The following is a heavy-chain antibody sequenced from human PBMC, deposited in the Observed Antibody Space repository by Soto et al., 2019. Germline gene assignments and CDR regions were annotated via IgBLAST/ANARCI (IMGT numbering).Heavy chain of an antibody. CDR3: AKIPITIRLGMDC. Sequence: GGSLRLSCAASGFTFSSSAMSWVRQAPGKGLEWVSGINNNGANTYYADSVKGRFTISRDNSKNTLYLQMNSLRAEDTAVYYCAKIPITIRLGMDCSGQGTTVTVAS. J-gene: IGHJ6*02. V-gene: IGHV3-23*01. D-gene: IGHD3-3*01. CDR1: GFTFSSSA. CDR2: INNNGANT.